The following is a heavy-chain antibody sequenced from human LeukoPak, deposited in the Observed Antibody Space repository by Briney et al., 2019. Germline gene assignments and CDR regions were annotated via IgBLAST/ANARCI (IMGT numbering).Heavy chain of an antibody. J-gene: IGHJ6*02. Sequence: SETLSLTCTVSGGSISSYYWSWIRQPPGKGLEWIGYIYYSGSTNYNPSLKSRVTISVDTSKNQFSLKLSSVTAADTVVYYCARTNMVRGVIYSYGMDVWGQGTTVTVSS. CDR1: GGSISSYY. D-gene: IGHD3-10*01. V-gene: IGHV4-59*08. CDR3: ARTNMVRGVIYSYGMDV. CDR2: IYYSGST.